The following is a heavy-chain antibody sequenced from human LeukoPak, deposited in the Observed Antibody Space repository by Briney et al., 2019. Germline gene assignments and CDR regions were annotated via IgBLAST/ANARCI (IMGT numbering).Heavy chain of an antibody. V-gene: IGHV4-39*01. Sequence: SETLSLTCTVSGGSISSSSYYWGWIRQPPGKGLEWIGSIHYSGSTYYNPSLKSRVTISVDTSKNQFSLKLSSVTAADTAVYYCARLWWELPDYWGQGTLVTVSS. J-gene: IGHJ4*02. CDR1: GGSISSSSYY. D-gene: IGHD1-26*01. CDR2: IHYSGST. CDR3: ARLWWELPDY.